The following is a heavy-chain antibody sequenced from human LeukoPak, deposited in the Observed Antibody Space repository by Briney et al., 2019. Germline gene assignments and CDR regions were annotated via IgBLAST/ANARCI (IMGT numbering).Heavy chain of an antibody. CDR2: ISGSGGST. Sequence: GGSLRLSCAASGFTFSSYAMSWVRQAPGKGLEWVSAISGSGGSTYYADSVKGRFTISRDNAENSLYLQMNSLRAEDTAVYYCARAYYDTSGNYWGQGTLVTVSS. CDR3: ARAYYDTSGNY. V-gene: IGHV3-23*01. D-gene: IGHD3-22*01. CDR1: GFTFSSYA. J-gene: IGHJ4*02.